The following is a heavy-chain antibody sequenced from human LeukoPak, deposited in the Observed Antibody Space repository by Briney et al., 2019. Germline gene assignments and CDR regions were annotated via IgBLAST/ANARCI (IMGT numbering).Heavy chain of an antibody. D-gene: IGHD6-19*01. CDR1: GYTFSTYY. CDR2: LNPSGGST. V-gene: IGHV1-46*01. J-gene: IGHJ4*02. CDR3: ARANWGAVAGPVGY. Sequence: GASVKVSCKASGYTFSTYYMHWVRQAPGQGLEWMGILNPSGGSTTYAQKFQGRVTMTRDTSTSTVYMELSSLGSEDTAVYYCARANWGAVAGPVGYWGQETLVTVSS.